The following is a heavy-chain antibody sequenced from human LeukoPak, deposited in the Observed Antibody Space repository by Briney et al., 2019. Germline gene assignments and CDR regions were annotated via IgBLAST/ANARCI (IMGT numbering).Heavy chain of an antibody. CDR1: GFTFSRYG. V-gene: IGHV3-30*18. J-gene: IGHJ4*02. D-gene: IGHD6-6*01. CDR3: AKLADSSSSSDY. CDR2: ISYDGSNK. Sequence: PGRSLRLSCAASGFTFSRYGMHWVRQAPGKGLEWVAVISYDGSNKYYADSVKGRFTISRDNSKNTLYLQMNSLRAEDTAVYYCAKLADSSSSSDYWGQGTLVTVSS.